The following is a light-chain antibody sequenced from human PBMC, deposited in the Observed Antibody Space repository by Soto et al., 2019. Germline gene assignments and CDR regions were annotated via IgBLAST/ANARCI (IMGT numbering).Light chain of an antibody. V-gene: IGKV3-15*01. J-gene: IGKJ4*01. Sequence: EIVMTQSPATLSVSPGERATLSCRASQSVSSNLAWYQQKPGQAPRLLIYGASTRATGIPARFSGSGSGTEFTLTNSSLLSEDFAVYYCQQYNNWPPLTFGGGTKVEIK. CDR3: QQYNNWPPLT. CDR1: QSVSSN. CDR2: GAS.